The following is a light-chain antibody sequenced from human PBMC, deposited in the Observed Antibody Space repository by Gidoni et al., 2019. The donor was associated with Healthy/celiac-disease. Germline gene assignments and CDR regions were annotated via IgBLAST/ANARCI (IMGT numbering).Light chain of an antibody. CDR2: SNS. CDR1: SSNIGSNT. V-gene: IGLV1-44*01. Sequence: QSVLTQPPSASGTPGQRVTISCSGSSSNIGSNTVNWYQHLPGTAPKLLSYSNSQRPSGVPDRFSGSKSGTSASLAISGLQSEDETDYYCAAWDDSLNGPVFGGGTKLTVL. CDR3: AAWDDSLNGPV. J-gene: IGLJ3*02.